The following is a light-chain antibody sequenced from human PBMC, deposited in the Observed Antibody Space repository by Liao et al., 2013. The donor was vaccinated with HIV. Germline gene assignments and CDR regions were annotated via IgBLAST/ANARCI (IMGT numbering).Light chain of an antibody. V-gene: IGLV3-21*01. Sequence: YVLTQPPSVSVAPGQTAVITCVGNNIGSRGVHWYQQRPGQAPVLVIYYDSDRPSGIPERFSGSNSGNTATLTISRVEAGDEADYYCQVWDSSADHPVFGGGTKLTVL. CDR3: QVWDSSADHPV. CDR2: YDS. CDR1: NIGSRG. J-gene: IGLJ3*02.